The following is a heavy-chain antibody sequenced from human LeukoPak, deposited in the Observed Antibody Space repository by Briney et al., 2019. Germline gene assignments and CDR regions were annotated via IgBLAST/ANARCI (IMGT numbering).Heavy chain of an antibody. CDR2: IYYSGST. Sequence: PSETLSLTCTVSGGSISSSSYYRGWIRQPPGKGLEWIGSIYYSGSTYYNPSLKSRVTISVDTSKNQFSLKLSSVTAADTALYYCARSDYSSYYMDVWGKGTTVTVSS. CDR3: ARSDYSSYYMDV. J-gene: IGHJ6*03. CDR1: GGSISSSSYY. V-gene: IGHV4-39*01. D-gene: IGHD4-11*01.